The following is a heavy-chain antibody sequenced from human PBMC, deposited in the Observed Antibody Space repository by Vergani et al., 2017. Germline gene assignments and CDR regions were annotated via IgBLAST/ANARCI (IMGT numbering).Heavy chain of an antibody. J-gene: IGHJ3*02. CDR2: ISYDGSNK. D-gene: IGHD4-11*01. V-gene: IGHV3-30*03. CDR1: GFTFSSYG. Sequence: QVQLVESGGGVVQPGRSLRLSCAASGFTFSSYGMHWVRQAPGKGLEWVAVISYDGSNKYYADSVKGRFTISRDNSKNTLYLQMNSLRAEDTAVYYCARPHFLVDYHDAFDIWGQGTMVTVSS. CDR3: ARPHFLVDYHDAFDI.